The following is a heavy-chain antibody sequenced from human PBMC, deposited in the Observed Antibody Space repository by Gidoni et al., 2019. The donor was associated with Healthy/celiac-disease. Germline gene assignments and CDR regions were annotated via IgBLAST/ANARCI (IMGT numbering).Heavy chain of an antibody. J-gene: IGHJ4*02. V-gene: IGHV3-23*01. CDR1: GFTFSSYA. D-gene: IGHD2-2*02. Sequence: EVQLLESGGGLVQPGGSLRLSCAASGFTFSSYAMSWVRQAPGKGLEWVSAISGSGGSTYYADSVKGRFTISRDNSKNTLYLQMNSLRAEDTAVYYCAKEYQPLLYGFTAADYWGQGTLVTVSS. CDR3: AKEYQPLLYGFTAADY. CDR2: ISGSGGST.